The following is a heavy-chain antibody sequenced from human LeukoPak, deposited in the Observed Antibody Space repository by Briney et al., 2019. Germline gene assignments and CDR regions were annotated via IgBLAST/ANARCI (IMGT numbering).Heavy chain of an antibody. CDR3: ARDLLAFGSSGRFWFALDM. CDR2: ISFDGNIK. CDR1: GFTFRSHA. J-gene: IGHJ3*02. V-gene: IGHV3-30-3*01. Sequence: AGGSLRPSCTASGFTFRSHAMHWVRQAAGKGLEWVAVISFDGNIKYYADPVKGRVTVSRDNTKNTLSLQMSSLTSEDTALYYCARDLLAFGSSGRFWFALDMWGQGTLVTVSS. D-gene: IGHD6-19*01.